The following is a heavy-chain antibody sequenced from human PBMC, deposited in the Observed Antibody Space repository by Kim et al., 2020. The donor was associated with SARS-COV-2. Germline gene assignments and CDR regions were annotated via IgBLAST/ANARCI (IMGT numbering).Heavy chain of an antibody. CDR1: GASVSSGLYY. J-gene: IGHJ4*02. CDR2: IHYSGSI. CDR3: ARGSDPHKAGH. V-gene: IGHV4-61*01. Sequence: SETLSLTCSVSGASVSSGLYYWNWIRQPPGKGLESIGYIHYSGSIHYNPSLASRVNISVDTSKNQFSLNLYSVTAADTAFYYCARGSDPHKAGHWAQGTLVTVSS.